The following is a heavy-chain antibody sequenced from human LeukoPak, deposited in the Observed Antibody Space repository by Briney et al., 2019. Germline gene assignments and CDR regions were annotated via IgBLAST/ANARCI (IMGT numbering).Heavy chain of an antibody. Sequence: GGSLRLSCAASGFTFSSYWMHWVRQAPGKGLVWVSRINSDGSSTSYADSVKGRFTISRDNAKNTLYLQMNSLRAEDTAVYYCARAAIAAAGRNRFDPWGQGTLVTVSS. V-gene: IGHV3-74*01. CDR2: INSDGSST. CDR1: GFTFSSYW. CDR3: ARAAIAAAGRNRFDP. D-gene: IGHD6-13*01. J-gene: IGHJ5*02.